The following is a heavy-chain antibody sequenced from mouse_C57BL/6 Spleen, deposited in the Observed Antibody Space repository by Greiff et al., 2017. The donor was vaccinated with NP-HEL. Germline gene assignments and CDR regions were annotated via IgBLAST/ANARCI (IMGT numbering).Heavy chain of an antibody. J-gene: IGHJ3*01. D-gene: IGHD2-4*01. CDR2: IRSKSNNYAT. CDR3: VRHGSGDYDGFAY. Sequence: EVQLQESGGGLVQPKGSLKLSCAASGFSFNTYAMNWVRQAPGKGLEWVARIRSKSNNYATYYADSVKDRFTISRDDSESMLYLQMNNLKTEDTAMYYCVRHGSGDYDGFAYWGQGTLVTVSA. V-gene: IGHV10-1*01. CDR1: GFSFNTYA.